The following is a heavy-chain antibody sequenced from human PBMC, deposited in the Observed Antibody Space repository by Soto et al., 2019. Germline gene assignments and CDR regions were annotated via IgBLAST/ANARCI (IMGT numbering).Heavy chain of an antibody. CDR1: AYTFTNYG. CDR3: GRSGSNWHLRKFDP. Sequence: QAQLVQSGGEVKKPGASVKVSCKPSAYTFTNYGIRWVRQAPGQGLVLMGWISAYNVNINYAQKFRGRVTITTDTSTSSAYVEVRSLRSDDTAGYYCGRSGSNWHLRKFDPWGQGTLVTLSS. V-gene: IGHV1-18*01. D-gene: IGHD6-13*01. CDR2: ISAYNVNI. J-gene: IGHJ5*02.